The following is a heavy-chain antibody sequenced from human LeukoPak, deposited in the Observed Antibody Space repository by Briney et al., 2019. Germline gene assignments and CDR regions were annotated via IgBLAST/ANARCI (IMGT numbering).Heavy chain of an antibody. V-gene: IGHV1-69*05. CDR1: GGTFSSYA. Sequence: SVKVSCKASGGTFSSYAISWVRQAPGQGLEWMGGIIPIFGTANYAQKFQGRVTITTDESTSTAYMELSSLRSEDTAVYYCAREGADLWSGYYFDYWGQGTLVTVSS. CDR2: IIPIFGTA. J-gene: IGHJ4*02. CDR3: AREGADLWSGYYFDY. D-gene: IGHD3-3*01.